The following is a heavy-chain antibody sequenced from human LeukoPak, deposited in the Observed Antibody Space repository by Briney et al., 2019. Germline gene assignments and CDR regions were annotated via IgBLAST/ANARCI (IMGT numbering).Heavy chain of an antibody. CDR2: IYSTGST. J-gene: IGHJ3*02. V-gene: IGHV4-4*07. CDR1: GGSIKRYY. CDR3: ARHLGAQSLIAFDI. D-gene: IGHD3-16*01. Sequence: PSETLSLTRTVSGGSIKRYYWSWIRQPAGKGLEWIGRIYSTGSTNYNPSLKSRVTMSVDTSKNHFSLKLNSVTAADTAVYYCARHLGAQSLIAFDIWGQGTMVTVSS.